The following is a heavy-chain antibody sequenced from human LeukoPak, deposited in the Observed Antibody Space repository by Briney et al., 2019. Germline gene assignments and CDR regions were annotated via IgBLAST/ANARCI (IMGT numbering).Heavy chain of an antibody. V-gene: IGHV3-33*06. J-gene: IGHJ5*01. D-gene: IGHD2/OR15-2a*01. CDR2: IWYDGSNK. Sequence: PGGSLRLSRAASGFTFSTSGIHWVRQAPGKGLEWVAVIWYDGSNKYYVDSVKGRFTISRDNSKNTLYLQMNSLRAEDTAVYYCAKDTGTSSLSNWFDSWGQGTLVTVSS. CDR3: AKDTGTSSLSNWFDS. CDR1: GFTFSTSG.